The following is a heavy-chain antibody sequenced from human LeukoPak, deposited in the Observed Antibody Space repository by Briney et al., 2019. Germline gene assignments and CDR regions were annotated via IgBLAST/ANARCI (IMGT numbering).Heavy chain of an antibody. Sequence: ASVKVSCKASGYTFTGYYMHWVRQAPGQGLEWMAWINPNSGGTDYAQKFQGRVTMTRDTSISTAYMELSRLRSDDTAIYYCARSRMITFGGVITDRFDPWGQGTLVTVSS. J-gene: IGHJ5*02. CDR1: GYTFTGYY. CDR2: INPNSGGT. V-gene: IGHV1-2*02. CDR3: ARSRMITFGGVITDRFDP. D-gene: IGHD3-16*02.